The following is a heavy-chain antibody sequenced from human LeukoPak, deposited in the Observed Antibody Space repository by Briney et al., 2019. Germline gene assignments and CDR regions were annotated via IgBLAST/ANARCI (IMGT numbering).Heavy chain of an antibody. J-gene: IGHJ4*02. CDR1: GGSISSSNW. D-gene: IGHD6-6*01. V-gene: IGHV4-4*02. Sequence: SETLSLTCAVSGGSISSSNWWSWVRQPPGKGLEWIGEIYHSGSTNYNPSLKSRVTISVDKSKNQFSLMLSSVTAADTAVYYCARDRSSSSRYFDYWGQGTLVTVSS. CDR3: ARDRSSSSRYFDY. CDR2: IYHSGST.